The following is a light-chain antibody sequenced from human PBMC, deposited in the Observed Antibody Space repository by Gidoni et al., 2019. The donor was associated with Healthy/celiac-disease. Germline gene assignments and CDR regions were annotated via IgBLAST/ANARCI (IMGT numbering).Light chain of an antibody. V-gene: IGKV3-20*01. CDR2: GAS. Sequence: EIVLTPSPGTLSLSPGERATVSCRASQSVSSSDLAWYQQKPGQAPRLLIYGASSRATGIPDRFSGSGSGTDFTLTISRLEPEDFAVYYCQQYGSSPYTFGQGTKLEIK. CDR1: QSVSSSD. CDR3: QQYGSSPYT. J-gene: IGKJ2*01.